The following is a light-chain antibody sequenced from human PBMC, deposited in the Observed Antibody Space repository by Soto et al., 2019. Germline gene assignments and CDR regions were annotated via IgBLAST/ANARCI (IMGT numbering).Light chain of an antibody. CDR1: SSDVGGYNY. Sequence: QSVLTQPPSASGSPGQSVAISCTGTSSDVGGYNYVSWYQQHLGKAPKLMIYEVNKRPSGVPDRFSGSKSGNTASLTVSGLQAEDEADYYCSSYAGSSNVFGTGTKVTDL. CDR2: EVN. V-gene: IGLV2-8*01. J-gene: IGLJ1*01. CDR3: SSYAGSSNV.